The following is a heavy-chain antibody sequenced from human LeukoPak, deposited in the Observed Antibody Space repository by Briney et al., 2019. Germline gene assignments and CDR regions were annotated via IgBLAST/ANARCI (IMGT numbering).Heavy chain of an antibody. V-gene: IGHV3-23*01. CDR2: ISGSGGST. Sequence: GGSLRLSCAASGFTFSSYAMSWVRQAPGKGLEWVSAISGSGGSTYYADSVKGWFTISRDNSKNTLYLQMNSLRAEDTAVYYCAKARVILGTYFDYWGQGTLVTVSS. CDR1: GFTFSSYA. D-gene: IGHD3-3*02. J-gene: IGHJ4*02. CDR3: AKARVILGTYFDY.